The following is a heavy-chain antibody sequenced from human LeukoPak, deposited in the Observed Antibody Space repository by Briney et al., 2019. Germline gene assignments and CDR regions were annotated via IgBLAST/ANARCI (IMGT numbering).Heavy chain of an antibody. CDR2: ISATGGSS. CDR3: AKGTLDHCSAPSCYVSFDY. D-gene: IGHD2-2*01. CDR1: GFTFNGYA. V-gene: IGHV3-23*01. J-gene: IGHJ4*02. Sequence: GSLRLSCAASGFTFNGYAMSWVRQPPGKGLQWVSFISATGGSSYTAASVKGRFTISRDNSKNTVYLQMNSLRAEDTAVYYCAKGTLDHCSAPSCYVSFDYWGQGSLVTVSS.